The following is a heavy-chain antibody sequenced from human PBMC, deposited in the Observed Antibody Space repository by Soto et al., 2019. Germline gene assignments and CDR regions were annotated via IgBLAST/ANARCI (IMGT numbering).Heavy chain of an antibody. Sequence: ASVKVSCKASGGTFSSYAISWVRQAPGQGLEWMGGIIPIFGTANYAQKFQGRVTITADESTSTAYMELSSLRSEDTAVYYCASADSAEYYFDYWGQGTLVTVSS. J-gene: IGHJ4*02. CDR1: GGTFSSYA. CDR3: ASADSAEYYFDY. V-gene: IGHV1-69*13. CDR2: IIPIFGTA.